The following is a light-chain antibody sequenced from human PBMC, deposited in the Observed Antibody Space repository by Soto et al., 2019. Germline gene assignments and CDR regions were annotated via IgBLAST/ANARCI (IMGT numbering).Light chain of an antibody. CDR1: SSDVGGYNF. V-gene: IGLV2-8*01. J-gene: IGLJ1*01. CDR3: SSLGF. CDR2: EVS. Sequence: QPVLTQPPSASGSHGQSVTISCTGTSSDVGGYNFVSWFQQHPGKAPKLMIYEVSQRPSGVPDRFSGSKSGNTASLTVSGFQAEDEADYYCSSLGFFGTGTKVTVL.